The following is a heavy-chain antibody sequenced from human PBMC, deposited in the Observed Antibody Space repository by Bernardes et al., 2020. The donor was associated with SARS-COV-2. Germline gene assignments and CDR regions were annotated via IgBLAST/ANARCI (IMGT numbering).Heavy chain of an antibody. J-gene: IGHJ4*02. D-gene: IGHD3-9*01. CDR3: ARVMNAGLRYFDWLPEYYYYAFDN. V-gene: IGHV1-8*01. CDR1: GYTFTSYD. CDR2: MNPNSGNT. Sequence: ASVKVSCKASGYTFTSYDINWVRQATGQGLEWMGWMNPNSGNTGYAQKFQGRVTMTRNTSISTAYMELSSLRSEDTAVYYCARVMNAGLRYFDWLPEYYYYAFDNWGQGTLVTVSS.